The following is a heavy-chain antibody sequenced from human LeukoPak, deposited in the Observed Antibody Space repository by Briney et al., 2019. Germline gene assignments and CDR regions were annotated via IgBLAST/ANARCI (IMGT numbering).Heavy chain of an antibody. CDR3: AGEYLSEFMVRGVGEFDY. Sequence: GASVKVSCKASGYTFTSYGISWVRQAPGQGLEWMGWISAYNGKTNYAQKLQGRVTMTTGTSTSTAYMELRSLRSDDTAVYYCAGEYLSEFMVRGVGEFDYWGQGTLVTVSS. D-gene: IGHD3-10*01. CDR2: ISAYNGKT. J-gene: IGHJ4*02. V-gene: IGHV1-18*04. CDR1: GYTFTSYG.